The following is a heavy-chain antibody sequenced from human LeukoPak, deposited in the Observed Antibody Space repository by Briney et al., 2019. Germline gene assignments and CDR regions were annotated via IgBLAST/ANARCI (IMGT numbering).Heavy chain of an antibody. CDR1: GYTFTGYY. CDR2: INPNSGGT. V-gene: IGHV1-2*02. Sequence: ASVKVSCKASGYTFTGYYMHWVRQAPGQGLEWMGWINPNSGGTNYAQKFQGRVTMTRDTSISTAYMELSRLRSDDTAVYYCARDQGSSSWYNPNFDYWGQGILVTVSS. CDR3: ARDQGSSSWYNPNFDY. J-gene: IGHJ4*02. D-gene: IGHD6-13*01.